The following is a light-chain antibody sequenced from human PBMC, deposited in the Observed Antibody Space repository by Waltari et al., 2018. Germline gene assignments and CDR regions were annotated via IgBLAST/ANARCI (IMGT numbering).Light chain of an antibody. J-gene: IGKJ3*01. V-gene: IGKV4-1*01. CDR2: WAS. CDR3: QQYYTVPVS. CDR1: QTVLDTSINKNY. Sequence: DIVMTQSPDSLAVSLGERATINCKSSQTVLDTSINKNYLAWYQQKSGQPPKVLVYWASTRESGVPDRFSGSGSGTDFTLTIDNLQADDVAIYYCQQYYTVPVSFGPGTTVDLK.